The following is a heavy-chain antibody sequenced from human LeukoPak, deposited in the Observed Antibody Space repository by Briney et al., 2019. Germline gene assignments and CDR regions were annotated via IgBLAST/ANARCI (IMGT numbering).Heavy chain of an antibody. V-gene: IGHV4-59*08. Sequence: PSETLSLTCTVSGGSISSYYWSWIRQPPGKGLEWIGYIYYSGSTNYNPSLKSRVTISVDTSKNQFSLKLSSVTAADTAVYYCARHKDGVTSFDYWGQGTLVTVSS. D-gene: IGHD2-21*02. J-gene: IGHJ4*02. CDR3: ARHKDGVTSFDY. CDR2: IYYSGST. CDR1: GGSISSYY.